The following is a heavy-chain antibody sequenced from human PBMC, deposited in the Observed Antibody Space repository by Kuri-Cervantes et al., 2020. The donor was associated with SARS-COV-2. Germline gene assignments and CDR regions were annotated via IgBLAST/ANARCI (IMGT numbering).Heavy chain of an antibody. D-gene: IGHD2-2*01. V-gene: IGHV3-30*02. CDR3: AKDGEGPTVPAAMGPEYLQH. CDR2: IRYDGSNK. Sequence: GGSLRLSCAASGFTFSSYGMHWVRQAPGKGLEWVAFIRYDGSNKYYADSVKGRFTISRDNSKNTLYLQMNSLRAEDTAVYYCAKDGEGPTVPAAMGPEYLQHWGQGTLVTVSS. CDR1: GFTFSSYG. J-gene: IGHJ1*01.